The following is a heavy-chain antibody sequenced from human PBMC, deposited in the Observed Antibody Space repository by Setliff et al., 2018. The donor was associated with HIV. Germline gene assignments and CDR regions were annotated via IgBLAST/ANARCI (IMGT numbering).Heavy chain of an antibody. V-gene: IGHV4-4*02. D-gene: IGHD3-3*01. CDR2: ISHTGNV. Sequence: SETLSLTCAVPGDSMNNNNWWSWIRLSPGKGLEWIGDISHTGNVNYNPSLKSRVTMSVDQSKKQFSLKLDFVTAADTAFYFCARLRVMVFGMMLTDDAFDVWGQGTMVTVSS. CDR1: GDSMNNNNW. J-gene: IGHJ3*01. CDR3: ARLRVMVFGMMLTDDAFDV.